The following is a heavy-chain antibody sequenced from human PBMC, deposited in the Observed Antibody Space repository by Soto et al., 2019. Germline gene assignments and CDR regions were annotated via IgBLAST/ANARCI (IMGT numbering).Heavy chain of an antibody. CDR2: MNPNSGDT. V-gene: IGHV1-8*01. CDR1: GYTFTNYE. Sequence: QEQLVQSGAEMKQPGASVKVSCKASGYTFTNYETIWVRQAPGQGLEWMGWMNPNSGDTAYAQKFQGRVTLTRDISKSTAYMAFSSLRDEDTAVYYCARGRGGHCRGGTCYRFLATWGQGTLFTVSS. D-gene: IGHD2-15*01. CDR3: ARGRGGHCRGGTCYRFLAT. J-gene: IGHJ5*02.